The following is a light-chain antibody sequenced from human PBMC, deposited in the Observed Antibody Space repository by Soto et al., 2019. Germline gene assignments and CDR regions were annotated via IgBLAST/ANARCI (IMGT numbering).Light chain of an antibody. Sequence: QSVLTQPPSVSGAPGQRVTISCTGSSSNFGSSYDVHWYRQLPGTAPKLLIYGNNNRPSGVSDRFSGSKSGTSASLAITGLQAEDEAGYYCQSYDSGLYVVFGGGTKLTVL. CDR1: SSNFGSSYD. V-gene: IGLV1-40*01. CDR2: GNN. CDR3: QSYDSGLYVV. J-gene: IGLJ2*01.